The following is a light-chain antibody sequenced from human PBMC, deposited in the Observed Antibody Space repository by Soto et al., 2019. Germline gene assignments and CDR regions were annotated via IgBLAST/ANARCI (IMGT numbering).Light chain of an antibody. CDR1: QTISSW. Sequence: DIQLTQYPATLSAPAGDRVTITCRASQTISSWLAWYQQKPGKAPKLLIYKASTLKSGVPSRFSGSGSGTEFTLTISSLQPDDFATYCCQHYNSYSEAFGQGSKV. CDR2: KAS. J-gene: IGKJ1*01. V-gene: IGKV1-5*03. CDR3: QHYNSYSEA.